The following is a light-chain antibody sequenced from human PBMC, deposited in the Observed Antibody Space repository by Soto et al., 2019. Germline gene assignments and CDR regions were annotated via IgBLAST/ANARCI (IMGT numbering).Light chain of an antibody. CDR3: LQDHTYPWT. Sequence: AIQMTQSPSSLSASVGDRVSITCRASQGIRDDLGWYQQKPGEAPKLLIYAASTLQSGVSSRFIGSGSGTDFTLTISFLQPEDFATYYCLQDHTYPWTFGQGTKVEIK. CDR2: AAS. CDR1: QGIRDD. V-gene: IGKV1-6*01. J-gene: IGKJ1*01.